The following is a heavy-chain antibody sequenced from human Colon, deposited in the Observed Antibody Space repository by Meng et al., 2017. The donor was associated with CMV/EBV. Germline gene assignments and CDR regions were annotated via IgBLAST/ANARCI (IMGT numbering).Heavy chain of an antibody. CDR3: ARCTSSIDAFDI. CDR2: ASTGGST. CDR1: KFAFPKYA. V-gene: IGHV3-23*01. J-gene: IGHJ3*02. Sequence: GESLKISCAASKFAFPKYAMTWVRQAPGKGLEWVSTASTGGSTYYADSVKGRFTISRDNSENTLYLQMSSLRAEDTAVYYCARCTSSIDAFDIWGQGTMVTVSS. D-gene: IGHD3-3*02.